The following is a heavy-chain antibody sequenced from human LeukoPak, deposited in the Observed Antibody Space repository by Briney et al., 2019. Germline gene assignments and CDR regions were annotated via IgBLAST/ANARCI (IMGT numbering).Heavy chain of an antibody. CDR1: RFTFDDYA. CDR2: ISWNSGSI. D-gene: IGHD3-22*01. J-gene: IGHJ4*02. Sequence: GGSLRLSCAASRFTFDDYAMHWVRQAPGKGLEWVSGISWNSGSIGYADSVKGRFTISRDNAKNSLYLQMNSLRAEDTALYYCAKGYRGDSSGPFDYWGQGTLVTVSS. CDR3: AKGYRGDSSGPFDY. V-gene: IGHV3-9*01.